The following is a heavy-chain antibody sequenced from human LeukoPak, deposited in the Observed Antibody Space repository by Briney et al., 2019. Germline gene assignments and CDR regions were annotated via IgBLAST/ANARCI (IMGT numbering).Heavy chain of an antibody. CDR2: IYYSGST. D-gene: IGHD7-27*01. J-gene: IGHJ4*02. CDR3: ATRTGDHGFVDY. V-gene: IGHV4-31*03. CDR1: GGSISSGGYY. Sequence: SETLSLNCTVSGGSISSGGYYWSWIRQHPGKGLEWIGYIYYSGSTYYNPSLKSRVTISADTSKNQFSLKLSSVTAADTAVYYCATRTGDHGFVDYWGQGTLVTVSS.